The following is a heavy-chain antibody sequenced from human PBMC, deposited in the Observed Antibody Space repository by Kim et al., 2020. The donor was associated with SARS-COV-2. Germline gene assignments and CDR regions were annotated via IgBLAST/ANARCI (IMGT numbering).Heavy chain of an antibody. CDR3: ATPPGVWSGYSANWFDP. V-gene: IGHV1-24*01. CDR2: FDPEDGET. J-gene: IGHJ5*02. CDR1: GYTLTELS. D-gene: IGHD3-3*01. Sequence: ASVKVSCKVSGYTLTELSMHWVRQAPGKGLEWMGGFDPEDGETIYAQKFQGRVTMTEDTSTDTAYMELRSLRSEDTAVYYCATPPGVWSGYSANWFDPWGQGTLVTVSS.